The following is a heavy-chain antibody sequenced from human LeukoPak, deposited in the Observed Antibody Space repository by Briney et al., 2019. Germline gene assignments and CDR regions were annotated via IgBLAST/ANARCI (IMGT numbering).Heavy chain of an antibody. CDR1: GYTFTSYW. CDR3: ARHEFVHYYGLGSFLL. CDR2: IDPSDSYT. D-gene: IGHD3-10*01. J-gene: IGHJ4*02. V-gene: IGHV5-10-1*01. Sequence: GESLRISCKGSGYTFTSYWISWVRQMPGKGLEWMGRIDPSDSYTNYSPSFEGHVTMSADKSISTAFLQWSSLKATDTAMHYCARHEFVHYYGLGSFLLWGQGTLVTVSS.